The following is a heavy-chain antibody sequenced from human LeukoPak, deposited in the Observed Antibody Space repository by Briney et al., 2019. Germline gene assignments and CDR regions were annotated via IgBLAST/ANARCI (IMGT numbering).Heavy chain of an antibody. J-gene: IGHJ4*02. D-gene: IGHD4/OR15-4a*01. CDR2: IYISGST. V-gene: IGHV4-4*07. CDR3: ARMGAIAGASANPDH. Sequence: SETLSLTCTVSGGSISSYYWSWIRQPAGKGLEWIGRIYISGSTNYNPSLKSRVTMSVDTSKSQFSLKLSSVTAADTAVYYCARMGAIAGASANPDHWGQGTLVTVSS. CDR1: GGSISSYY.